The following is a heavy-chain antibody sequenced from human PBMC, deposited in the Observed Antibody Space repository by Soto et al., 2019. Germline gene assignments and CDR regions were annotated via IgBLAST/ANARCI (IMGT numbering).Heavy chain of an antibody. CDR3: ARVRHCSSTSCSYYYYGMDV. D-gene: IGHD2-2*01. CDR1: GFSIGTFA. CDR2: INSNSLYI. V-gene: IGHV3-21*01. Sequence: GESLKISCAASGFSIGTFAMSWVRQAPGKGLEWVSSINSNSLYINYADSVKGRFTASRDNAKNSLNLQLNSLRDEDTAVYYCARVRHCSSTSCSYYYYGMDVWGQGTTVTVSS. J-gene: IGHJ6*02.